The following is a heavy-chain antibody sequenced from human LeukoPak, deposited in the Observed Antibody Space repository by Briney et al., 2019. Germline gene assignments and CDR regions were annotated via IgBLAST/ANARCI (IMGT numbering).Heavy chain of an antibody. J-gene: IGHJ4*02. CDR2: INPNSGGT. D-gene: IGHD3-3*01. Sequence: ASVKVSCKASGYTFTGYYMHWVRQAPGQGLEWMGWINPNSGGTSYAQKFQGRVTMTRDTSISTAYMELSRLRSDDTAVYYCARGRSITIFGVVTSYFDYWGQGTLVTVSS. CDR3: ARGRSITIFGVVTSYFDY. CDR1: GYTFTGYY. V-gene: IGHV1-2*02.